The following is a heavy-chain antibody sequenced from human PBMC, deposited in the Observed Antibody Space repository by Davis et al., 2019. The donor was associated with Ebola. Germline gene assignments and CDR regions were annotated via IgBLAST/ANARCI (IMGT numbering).Heavy chain of an antibody. CDR1: GFTFSGYW. CDR3: AKDLLGDNYYYYMDV. D-gene: IGHD2-15*01. J-gene: IGHJ6*03. V-gene: IGHV3-43*02. Sequence: GESLKISCAASGFTFSGYWMHWVRQAPGKGLEWVSAISGSGGSTYYADSVKGRFTISRDNSKNSLYLQMNGLRTEDTALYYCAKDLLGDNYYYYMDVWGKGTTVTVSS. CDR2: ISGSGGST.